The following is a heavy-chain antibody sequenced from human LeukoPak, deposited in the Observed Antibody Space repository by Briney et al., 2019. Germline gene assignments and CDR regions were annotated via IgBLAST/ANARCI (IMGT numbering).Heavy chain of an antibody. CDR2: ISSSSSYI. Sequence: GGSLRLSCAASGSTFSSYRMNWVRQAPGKGLEWVSSISSSSSYIYYADSVKGRFTISRDNAKNSLYLQMNSLRAEDTAVYYCARGGRLLWFGESIDYWGQGTLVTVSS. CDR1: GSTFSSYR. CDR3: ARGGRLLWFGESIDY. D-gene: IGHD3-10*01. V-gene: IGHV3-21*01. J-gene: IGHJ4*02.